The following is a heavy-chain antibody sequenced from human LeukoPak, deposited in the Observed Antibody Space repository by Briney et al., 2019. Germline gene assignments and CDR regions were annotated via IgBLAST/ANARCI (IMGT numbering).Heavy chain of an antibody. J-gene: IGHJ4*02. CDR3: VGGIDTTGYFNY. Sequence: ASVKVSCKASRYTFSTYPMNWVRQAPGQGLEWMGWINTNTGSPTYAQGLTGRFVFSLDTSVSTAFLQINSLKAEDTALYYCVGGIDTTGYFNYWGQGTLVTVSS. CDR1: RYTFSTYP. D-gene: IGHD3-22*01. CDR2: INTNTGSP. V-gene: IGHV7-4-1*02.